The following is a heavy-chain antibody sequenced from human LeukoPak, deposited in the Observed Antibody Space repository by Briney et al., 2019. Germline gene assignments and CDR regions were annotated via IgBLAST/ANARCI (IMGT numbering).Heavy chain of an antibody. Sequence: SETLSLTCTVSGYSISDGNYWGWIRQPPGKGLEWIGSIFHTGSTYDNPSLKSRVTTSVDTSKNQFSLSLNSVTAADTAVYYCARRRDGYNFGSFYFDYWGQGILVTVS. V-gene: IGHV4-38-2*02. CDR3: ARRRDGYNFGSFYFDY. J-gene: IGHJ4*02. CDR2: IFHTGST. CDR1: GYSISDGNY. D-gene: IGHD5-24*01.